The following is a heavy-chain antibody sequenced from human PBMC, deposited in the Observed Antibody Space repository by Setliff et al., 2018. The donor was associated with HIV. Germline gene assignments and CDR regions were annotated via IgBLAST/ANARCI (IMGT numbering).Heavy chain of an antibody. Sequence: PSETLSLTCPVSGYSISSGYYWGWIRQPPGKGLEWIGNIHHSGSVYYNLSLKRRVTISVDTSKNQFSLKLSSVTAADTAVYYCARRSGYAEDYWGQGTLVTVSS. D-gene: IGHD5-12*01. CDR3: ARRSGYAEDY. CDR1: GYSISSGYY. J-gene: IGHJ4*02. V-gene: IGHV4-38-2*01. CDR2: IHHSGSV.